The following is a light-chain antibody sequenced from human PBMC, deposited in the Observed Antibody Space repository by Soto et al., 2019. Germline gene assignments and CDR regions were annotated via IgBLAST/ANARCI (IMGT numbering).Light chain of an antibody. Sequence: QSVLTQPPSASETPGQRFSIACYGIGSNIVSNTVHWYQQLPGTAPKPLMYNNNQRPSGVPDRFSGSKSGTSASLAISGLQSEDEADYYCAAWDDSLSGYVFGTGTKVTVL. J-gene: IGLJ1*01. CDR1: GSNIVSNT. CDR2: NNN. CDR3: AAWDDSLSGYV. V-gene: IGLV1-44*01.